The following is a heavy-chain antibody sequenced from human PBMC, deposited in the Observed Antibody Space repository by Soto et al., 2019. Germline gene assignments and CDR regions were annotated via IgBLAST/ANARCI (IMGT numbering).Heavy chain of an antibody. J-gene: IGHJ5*02. CDR2: ITPMFGAP. V-gene: IGHV1-69*06. Sequence: QVQLVQSGAEVKKPGSSVKVSCTASGGPFSSYAINWVRQAPGQGLEWMGVITPMFGAPHYAQNFKGRITITADKSTNTAYMELRSLTSGETAVYFCARVFTGRRFDPGGQGTLVTVSS. CDR3: ARVFTGRRFDP. CDR1: GGPFSSYA. D-gene: IGHD6-6*01.